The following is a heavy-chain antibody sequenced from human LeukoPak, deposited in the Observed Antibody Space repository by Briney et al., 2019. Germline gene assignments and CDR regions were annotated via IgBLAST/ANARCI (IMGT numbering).Heavy chain of an antibody. D-gene: IGHD1-26*01. CDR2: ISGGGDST. Sequence: PGGSLRLSCAASGFTFSSYAMSWVRQAPGKGLEWVSAISGGGDSTYYADSVKGRFTISRDNSKNTLYLQMNSLRAEDTAVYYCAKDRARGGATDFGYWGQGTLVTASS. V-gene: IGHV3-23*01. J-gene: IGHJ4*02. CDR3: AKDRARGGATDFGY. CDR1: GFTFSSYA.